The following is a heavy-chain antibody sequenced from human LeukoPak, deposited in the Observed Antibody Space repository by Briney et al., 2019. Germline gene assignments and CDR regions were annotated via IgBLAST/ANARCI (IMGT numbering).Heavy chain of an antibody. V-gene: IGHV3-23*01. D-gene: IGHD3-22*01. CDR2: ISGSGGST. CDR3: ARGFDSSGQDY. J-gene: IGHJ4*02. Sequence: GGSLRLSCAASGFTFSSYAMSWVRQAPGKGLEWVSAISGSGGSTYYADSVKGRFTISRDYAKNTLFLQMNSLRAEDTAVYYCARGFDSSGQDYWGQGTLVTVSS. CDR1: GFTFSSYA.